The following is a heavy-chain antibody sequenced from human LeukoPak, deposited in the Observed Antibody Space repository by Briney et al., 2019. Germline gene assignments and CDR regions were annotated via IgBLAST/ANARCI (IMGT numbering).Heavy chain of an antibody. CDR2: IGGSDGST. CDR3: AKDRGVTAVYYMDV. Sequence: GGSLRLSCAASGFTFSSYSMNWVRQAPGKGLEWVSAIGGSDGSTYYADSVKGRFTISRDNSKNTLYLQMNRLRAEDTAVYYCAKDRGVTAVYYMDVWGKGTTVTVSS. J-gene: IGHJ6*03. CDR1: GFTFSSYS. D-gene: IGHD2-21*02. V-gene: IGHV3-23*01.